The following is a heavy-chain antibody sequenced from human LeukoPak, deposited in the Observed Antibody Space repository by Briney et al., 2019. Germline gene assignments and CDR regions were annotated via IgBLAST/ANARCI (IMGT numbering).Heavy chain of an antibody. D-gene: IGHD2-2*03. Sequence: GGSLRLSCAASGFTFSTYDMQWVRQAPGQGLEWVSGINRSGRTYYTDSVKGRFTISRDNSKNTLYLQMNSLRAEDTAVYYCAKGGYFAFETWGQGTMVAVSS. J-gene: IGHJ3*02. CDR3: AKGGYFAFET. CDR2: INRSGRT. V-gene: IGHV3-23*01. CDR1: GFTFSTYD.